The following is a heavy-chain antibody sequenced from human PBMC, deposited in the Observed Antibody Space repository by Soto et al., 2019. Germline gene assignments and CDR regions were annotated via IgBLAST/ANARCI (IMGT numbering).Heavy chain of an antibody. Sequence: EVQLLESGGGLVQPGGSLRLSCAASGFTFSSYAMSWVRQAPGKGLEWASAISGSGGSTYYADSVKGRFTISRDNSKNTLYLQMNSLRAEDTAVYYCAKGRYSSSWTRYGMDVWGQGTTVTVSS. J-gene: IGHJ6*02. V-gene: IGHV3-23*01. D-gene: IGHD6-13*01. CDR1: GFTFSSYA. CDR3: AKGRYSSSWTRYGMDV. CDR2: ISGSGGST.